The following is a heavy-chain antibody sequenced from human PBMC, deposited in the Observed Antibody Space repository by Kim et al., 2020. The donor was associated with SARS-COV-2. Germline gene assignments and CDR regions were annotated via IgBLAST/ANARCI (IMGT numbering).Heavy chain of an antibody. V-gene: IGHV1-3*01. Sequence: QKCQGKVTITRDTSARTAFMELSSLTSEDTAIYYCARDGTTRNGGYYFDYWGQGALVTVSS. CDR3: ARDGTTRNGGYYFDY. J-gene: IGHJ4*01. D-gene: IGHD1-1*01.